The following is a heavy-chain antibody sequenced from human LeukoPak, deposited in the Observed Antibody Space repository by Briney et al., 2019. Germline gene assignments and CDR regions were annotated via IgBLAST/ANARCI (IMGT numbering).Heavy chain of an antibody. Sequence: SESLSLTCSISGGYIGSYDWSWIRQPPGKGLEWIGYISYSGTTTYNPSLNSRVTISGDTSKNRFSLKVSSVTAADTALYYCVRRGGTLDAFDIWGQGTMVSVSS. J-gene: IGHJ3*02. CDR2: ISYSGTT. D-gene: IGHD3-10*01. CDR1: GGYIGSYD. CDR3: VRRGGTLDAFDI. V-gene: IGHV4-59*08.